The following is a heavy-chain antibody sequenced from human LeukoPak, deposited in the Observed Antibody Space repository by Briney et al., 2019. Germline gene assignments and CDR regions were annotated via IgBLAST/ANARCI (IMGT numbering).Heavy chain of an antibody. V-gene: IGHV3-64D*06. CDR3: VKIISGSYYYYGMDV. Sequence: GGSLRLSCSASGFTFSSYAMHWVRQAPGKGLEYVSVISNNGGSTYYADSVKGRFTISRDNSRDTLSLQVSSLRTEDTAVYYCVKIISGSYYYYGMDVWGQGTTVTVSS. D-gene: IGHD3-10*01. J-gene: IGHJ6*02. CDR2: ISNNGGST. CDR1: GFTFSSYA.